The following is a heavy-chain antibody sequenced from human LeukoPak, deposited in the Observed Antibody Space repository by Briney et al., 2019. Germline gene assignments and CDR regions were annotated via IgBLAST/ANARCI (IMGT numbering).Heavy chain of an antibody. D-gene: IGHD5-24*01. V-gene: IGHV3-48*03. CDR2: IISRGSTI. CDR1: GFTFSRYE. J-gene: IGHJ4*02. Sequence: GGSLRLSWAASGFTFSRYEMNWVRQAAGKGLEGVSYIISRGSTIYYADSVKGRFTISRDNAKNSLYLQMNSLRAEDTAVYYCARDEPIYGHKEFDYWGQGTLVTVSS. CDR3: ARDEPIYGHKEFDY.